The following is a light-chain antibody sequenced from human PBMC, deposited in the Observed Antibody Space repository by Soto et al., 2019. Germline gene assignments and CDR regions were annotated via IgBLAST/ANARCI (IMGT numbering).Light chain of an antibody. CDR2: GNS. V-gene: IGLV1-40*01. CDR3: QSYDSSLRGVV. J-gene: IGLJ2*01. CDR1: SSNIGAGYD. Sequence: QSVLTQPPSVSGAPGQRVTISFTWSSSNIGAGYDVHWYQQLPGTAPKLLIYGNSNRPSGVPDRFSGSKSGTSASLAITGLQAEDEADYYCQSYDSSLRGVVFGGGTKLTVL.